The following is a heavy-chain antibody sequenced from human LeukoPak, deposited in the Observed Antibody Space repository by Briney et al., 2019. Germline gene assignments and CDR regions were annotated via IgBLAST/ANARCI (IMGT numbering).Heavy chain of an antibody. CDR2: INHSGST. Sequence: SETLSLTCAVYGGFFSGYYWSWIRQPPGKGLEWIGEINHSGSTNYNPSLKSRVTISVDTSKNQFSLKLSSVTAADTAVYYCARWSSSWSYYFDYWGQGTLVTVSS. J-gene: IGHJ4*02. D-gene: IGHD6-13*01. CDR3: ARWSSSWSYYFDY. CDR1: GGFFSGYY. V-gene: IGHV4-34*01.